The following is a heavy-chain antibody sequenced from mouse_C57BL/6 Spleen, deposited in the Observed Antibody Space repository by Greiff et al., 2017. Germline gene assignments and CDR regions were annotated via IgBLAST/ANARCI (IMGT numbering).Heavy chain of an antibody. D-gene: IGHD2-2*01. CDR3: ARWGGGDDGGFDD. J-gene: IGHJ2*01. CDR1: GYTFTSYG. Sequence: VNLVESGAELARPGASVKLSCKASGYTFTSYGISWVKQRTGQGLEWIGEIYPRSGNTYYNEKFKGKATLTADKSSSTAYMELRSLTYEDSAVYFCARWGGGDDGGFDDWGQGTTLTVSS. V-gene: IGHV1-81*01. CDR2: IYPRSGNT.